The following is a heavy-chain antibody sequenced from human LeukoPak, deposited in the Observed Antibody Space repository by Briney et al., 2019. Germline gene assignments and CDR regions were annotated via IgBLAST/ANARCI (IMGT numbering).Heavy chain of an antibody. CDR1: GFTFSSYG. V-gene: IGHV3-30*02. CDR2: IRYDGSNK. CDR3: AKDSGAFDI. J-gene: IGHJ3*02. Sequence: GGSLRLSCAASGFTFSSYGMHWVRQAPGKGLEWVAIIRYDGSNKYYADSVKGQFTISRDNSKNTLYLQMNSLRAEDTAVYYCAKDSGAFDIWGQGTMVTVSS. D-gene: IGHD1-26*01.